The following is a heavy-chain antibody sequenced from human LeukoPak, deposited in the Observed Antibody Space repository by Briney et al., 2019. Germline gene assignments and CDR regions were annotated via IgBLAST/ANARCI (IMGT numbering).Heavy chain of an antibody. V-gene: IGHV3-30*02. J-gene: IGHJ4*02. CDR1: GFSFNNKG. D-gene: IGHD1-1*01. Sequence: GGSLRLSCAASGFSFNNKGAHWVRQAPGKGLEWVALIQSDGGSVFYSDSVKGRFTVSRDSSQNTVYLQMNSLRIEDTAVYFCSRDNNWAFDYWGQGTLVTVSS. CDR3: SRDNNWAFDY. CDR2: IQSDGGSV.